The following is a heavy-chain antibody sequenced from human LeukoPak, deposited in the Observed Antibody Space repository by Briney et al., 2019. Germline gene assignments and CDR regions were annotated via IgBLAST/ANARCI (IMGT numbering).Heavy chain of an antibody. CDR3: ARDVVPAAIGVDWFDP. J-gene: IGHJ5*02. D-gene: IGHD2-2*02. CDR2: IYTSGST. Sequence: SETLSLTCTVSGGSISSYYWSWIRQPAGKGLEWIGRIYTSGSTNYNPSLKSRVTMSVDTSKNQFSLKLSSVTAADTAVYYCARDVVPAAIGVDWFDPWGQGTLVTVSS. CDR1: GGSISSYY. V-gene: IGHV4-4*07.